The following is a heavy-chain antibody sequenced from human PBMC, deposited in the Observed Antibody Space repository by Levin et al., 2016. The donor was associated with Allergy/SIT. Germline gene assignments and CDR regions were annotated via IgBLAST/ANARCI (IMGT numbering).Heavy chain of an antibody. D-gene: IGHD1-1*01. Sequence: SETLSLTCNVSGGSMNDYFWTWIRQPPGKGLEWIGYIYYSGSANYNPSLKSRVTISVDTSKNQFSLQLSSVTAADTAVYYCARGGTTETTSYGVDVWGLGTTVTVSS. V-gene: IGHV4-59*01. CDR1: GGSMNDYF. J-gene: IGHJ6*02. CDR3: ARGGTTETTSYGVDV. CDR2: IYYSGSA.